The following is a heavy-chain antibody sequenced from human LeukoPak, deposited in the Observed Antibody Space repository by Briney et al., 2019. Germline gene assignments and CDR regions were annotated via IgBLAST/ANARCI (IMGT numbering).Heavy chain of an antibody. CDR3: AREYYYGSGNYYNRIDY. D-gene: IGHD3-10*01. J-gene: IGHJ4*02. Sequence: ASVKVSCKASGYIFTSYAMNWVRQAPGQGLEWMGWINTNTGNPTYAQGFTGRFVFSLDTSVSTAYLQISSLKAEDTAVYYCAREYYYGSGNYYNRIDYWGREPWSPSPQ. V-gene: IGHV7-4-1*02. CDR1: GYIFTSYA. CDR2: INTNTGNP.